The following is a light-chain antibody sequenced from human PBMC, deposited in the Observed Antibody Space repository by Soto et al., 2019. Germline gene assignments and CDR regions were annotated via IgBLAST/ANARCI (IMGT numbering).Light chain of an antibody. CDR1: QGISSY. CDR2: AAA. V-gene: IGKV1-9*01. CDR3: QQLNSRPRT. J-gene: IGKJ1*01. Sequence: IQLTQSPSSLSASVGDRVTITCRASQGISSYLAWYQQKPGKAPKLLIYAAATLQSGVPSRFSGSGSGTDCTLTISSLQPEEFATYYCQQLNSRPRTFGQGTKVEIK.